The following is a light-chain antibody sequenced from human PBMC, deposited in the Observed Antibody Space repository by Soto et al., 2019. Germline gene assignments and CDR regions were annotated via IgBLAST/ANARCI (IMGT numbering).Light chain of an antibody. J-gene: IGKJ2*01. CDR3: QLYGSSSYT. CDR2: GAS. Sequence: EIVLTQSPGTLSLSPGERATLSCRASQSVSCSYLASYQQKPGQAPTLLIYGASSRATGIPDRFSGSGFGTDFTLTISRLEPEDFAVYSCQLYGSSSYTLRHGTKLQIK. V-gene: IGKV3-20*01. CDR1: QSVSCSY.